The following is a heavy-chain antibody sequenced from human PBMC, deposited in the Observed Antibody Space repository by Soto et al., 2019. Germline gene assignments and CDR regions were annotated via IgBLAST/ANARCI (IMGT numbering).Heavy chain of an antibody. CDR2: IYSGGST. D-gene: IGHD3-10*01. J-gene: IGHJ6*02. Sequence: EVQLVESGGGLVQPGGSLRLSCAASGFTVSSNYMSWVRQAPGKGLEWVSVIYSGGSTYYADSVKGRFTISRHNSKNTLYLQMNSLRAEDTAVYYCASGQNGSVYYYYGMDVWGQGTTVTVSS. CDR1: GFTVSSNY. V-gene: IGHV3-53*04. CDR3: ASGQNGSVYYYYGMDV.